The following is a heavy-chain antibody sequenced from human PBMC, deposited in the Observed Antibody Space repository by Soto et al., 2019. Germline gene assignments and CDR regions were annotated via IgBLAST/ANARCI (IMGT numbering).Heavy chain of an antibody. CDR1: GYTFTSYA. V-gene: IGHV1-18*04. D-gene: IGHD3-16*01. J-gene: IGHJ4*02. CDR3: SRDQTFLDY. CDR2: ISAYSGNT. Sequence: QVQLVQSGAEVKKPGASVKVSCKASGYTFTSYAFNWVRQAPGQGLEWMGWISAYSGNTNYAQKFQDRVTMTTDTSASTAYMELRSLRSDDTAVYYCSRDQTFLDYWGQGTRVTVSS.